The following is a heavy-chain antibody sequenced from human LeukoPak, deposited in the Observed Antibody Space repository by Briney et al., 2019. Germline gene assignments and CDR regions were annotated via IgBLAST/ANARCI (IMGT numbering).Heavy chain of an antibody. CDR1: GFTFSSYS. V-gene: IGHV3-48*04. Sequence: GESLRLSCEASGFTFSSYSMNWVRQAPGKGLEWVAYIHGSSSPVDYADSVKGRFTMSRDNTKNSLYLQMNSLRAEDTAVYYCARDHDWAFDYWGQGTLLTVSS. D-gene: IGHD3-9*01. CDR3: ARDHDWAFDY. J-gene: IGHJ4*02. CDR2: IHGSSSPV.